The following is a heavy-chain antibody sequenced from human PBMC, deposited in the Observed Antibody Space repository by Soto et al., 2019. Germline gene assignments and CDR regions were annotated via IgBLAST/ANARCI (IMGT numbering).Heavy chain of an antibody. V-gene: IGHV3-53*01. CDR1: GGTVSSNY. Sequence: GGSLRRSGAASGGTVSSNYRSWVRQAPGKGLEWVSVICSGGSTYYADSVKGRFTISRDNSKNTLYLQMNSLRAEDTAVYYCAKLYLVDIVASGAFDIWGQGTMVTVSS. CDR2: ICSGGST. CDR3: AKLYLVDIVASGAFDI. J-gene: IGHJ3*02. D-gene: IGHD5-12*01.